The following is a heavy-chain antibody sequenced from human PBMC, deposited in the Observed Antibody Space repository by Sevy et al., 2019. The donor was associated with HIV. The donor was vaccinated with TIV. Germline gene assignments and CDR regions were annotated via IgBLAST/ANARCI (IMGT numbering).Heavy chain of an antibody. J-gene: IGHJ4*02. D-gene: IGHD4-17*01. V-gene: IGHV3-30*18. CDR1: GFTFSSYG. CDR2: ISYDGSNK. CDR3: AKVSVTPATFDY. Sequence: GGSLRLSCAASGFTFSSYGMHWVRQAPGKGLEWVAVISYDGSNKYYADSVKGRFTISRDNSKNTLYLQMNSLRAEDTAVYYCAKVSVTPATFDYWGQGTLVTVSS.